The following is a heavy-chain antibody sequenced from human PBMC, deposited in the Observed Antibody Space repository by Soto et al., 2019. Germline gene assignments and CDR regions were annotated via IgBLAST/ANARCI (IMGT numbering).Heavy chain of an antibody. J-gene: IGHJ5*02. CDR1: GGSISSYY. CDR3: ARQCRGVTCHWFVP. V-gene: IGHV4-59*08. Sequence: TSETLSLTCTVSGGSISSYYWSWIRQPPGKGLEWIGYIYYSGSTNYNPSLKSRVTISVDTSKNQFSLKLSSVTAADTAVYYCARQCRGVTCHWFVPWGQGTLVTVSS. CDR2: IYYSGST. D-gene: IGHD2-15*01.